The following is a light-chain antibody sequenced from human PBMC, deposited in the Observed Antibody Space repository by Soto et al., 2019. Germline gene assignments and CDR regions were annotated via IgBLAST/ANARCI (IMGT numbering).Light chain of an antibody. V-gene: IGKV3-20*01. CDR2: AAS. CDR3: QQYGSAPWT. CDR1: LSVASNY. Sequence: EIVLTQSPCTLPLSPGERATLSCRASLSVASNYVAWYQQKPGQAPRLLIYAASGRATGIPDRFSGSGYGTDFTLTISRLEPEDFAVYYCQQYGSAPWTFGQGTKVEIK. J-gene: IGKJ1*01.